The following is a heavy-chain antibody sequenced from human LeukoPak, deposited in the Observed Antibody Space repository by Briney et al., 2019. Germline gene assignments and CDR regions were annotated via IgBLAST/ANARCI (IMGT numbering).Heavy chain of an antibody. CDR2: INPNSGGT. CDR1: GYTFTGYY. V-gene: IGHV1-2*04. D-gene: IGHD2-15*01. CDR3: ARHRSGGSCYSGFDY. Sequence: ASVKVSCKASGYTFTGYYMHWVRQAPGQGLEWMGWINPNSGGTNYAQKFQGWVTMTRDTSISTAYMELSRLRSDDTAVYYCARHRSGGSCYSGFDYWGQGTLVTVSS. J-gene: IGHJ4*02.